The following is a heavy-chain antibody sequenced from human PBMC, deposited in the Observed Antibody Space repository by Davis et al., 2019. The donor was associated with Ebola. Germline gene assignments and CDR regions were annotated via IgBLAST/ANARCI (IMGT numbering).Heavy chain of an antibody. CDR1: GYTFTGYY. D-gene: IGHD3-3*01. CDR3: ARGVLYDFWSRNYYYMDV. Sequence: ASVKVSCKASGYTFTGYYMHWVRQAPGQGLEWMGWINPNSGGTNYAQKFQGWVTMTRETSISTAYMELSRLRSDDTAVYYCARGVLYDFWSRNYYYMDVWGKGTTVTVSS. V-gene: IGHV1-2*04. CDR2: INPNSGGT. J-gene: IGHJ6*03.